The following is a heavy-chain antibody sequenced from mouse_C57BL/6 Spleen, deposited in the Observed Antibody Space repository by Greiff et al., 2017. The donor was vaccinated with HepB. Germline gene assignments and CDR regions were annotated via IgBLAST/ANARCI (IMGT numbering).Heavy chain of an antibody. CDR2: ISYDGSN. V-gene: IGHV3-6*01. J-gene: IGHJ1*03. CDR1: GYSITSGYY. CDR3: ARVVGRGYFDV. D-gene: IGHD1-1*02. Sequence: VQLKESGPGLVKPSQSLSLTCSVTGYSITSGYYWNWIRQFPGNKLEWMGYISYDGSNNYNPSLKNRISITRDTSKNQFFLKLNSVTTEDTATYYCARVVGRGYFDVWGTGTTVTVSS.